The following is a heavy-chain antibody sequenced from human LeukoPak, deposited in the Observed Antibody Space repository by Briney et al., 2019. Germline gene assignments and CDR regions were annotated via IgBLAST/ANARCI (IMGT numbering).Heavy chain of an antibody. J-gene: IGHJ4*02. V-gene: IGHV3-30*02. CDR3: AKGQGYYFDY. CDR1: GFSFSSYG. Sequence: GSLRLSCAASGFSFSSYGMHWVRQAPGKGLEWMAFIQFDGSSAYYADSVKGRFTFSRDNSKNTLYLQMDSLRPEDTAVYYCAKGQGYYFDYWGQGTLVTVSS. CDR2: IQFDGSSA.